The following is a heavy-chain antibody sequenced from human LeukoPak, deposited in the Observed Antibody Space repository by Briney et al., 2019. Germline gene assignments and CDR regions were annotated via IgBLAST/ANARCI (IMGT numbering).Heavy chain of an antibody. J-gene: IGHJ4*02. V-gene: IGHV3-53*01. CDR3: ARMSTGGEYFDY. CDR1: GFTVSSNY. CDR2: IYSGGST. Sequence: GGSLRLSCAASGFTVSSNYMSWVRQAPGKGLEWVSVIYSGGSTYYADSVKGRFTISRDNSKNTLYLQMNSLRAEDTAVYYCARMSTGGEYFDYWGQGTLVTVSS. D-gene: IGHD3-16*01.